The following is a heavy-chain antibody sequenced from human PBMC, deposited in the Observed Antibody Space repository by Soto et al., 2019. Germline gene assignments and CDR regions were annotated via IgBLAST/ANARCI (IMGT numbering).Heavy chain of an antibody. Sequence: QVQLAQSANEVKKPGASVRVSCKAAGYTFIRYGIAWVRQAPGQGLEWMGWISPYNDYTVYAQKFQGRVSMTADTSTRTVYMNLRGLKSDDTAVYYCARGGYYDNSWGKLSHYGLDVWAKGPRSASP. V-gene: IGHV1-18*01. CDR2: ISPYNDYT. CDR3: ARGGYYDNSWGKLSHYGLDV. D-gene: IGHD3-16*01. J-gene: IGHJ6*02. CDR1: GYTFIRYG.